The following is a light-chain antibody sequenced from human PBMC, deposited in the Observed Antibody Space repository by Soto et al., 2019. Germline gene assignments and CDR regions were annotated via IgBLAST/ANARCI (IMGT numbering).Light chain of an antibody. CDR1: SSDFGGYNY. CDR3: CSYAGSSTYV. Sequence: QSVLTQPRSVSGSPGRSVTISCTGTSSDFGGYNYVSWYQHHPGKAPKLMIYDVSERPSGVPDRFSGSKSGNTASLTISGLQAEDEADYYCCSYAGSSTYVFGTGTKVTVL. J-gene: IGLJ1*01. CDR2: DVS. V-gene: IGLV2-11*01.